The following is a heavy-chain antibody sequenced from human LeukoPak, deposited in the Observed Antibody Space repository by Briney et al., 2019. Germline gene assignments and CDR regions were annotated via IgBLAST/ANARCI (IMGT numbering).Heavy chain of an antibody. D-gene: IGHD2-2*01. CDR1: GYSFTSYW. J-gene: IGHJ4*02. CDR2: IYPGDSDT. V-gene: IGHV5-51*01. Sequence: GESLKFSCKGSGYSFTSYWIGWVRQMPGKGLEWMGIIYPGDSDTRYSPSFQGQVTISADKSISTAYLQWSSLKASDTAVYYCARRGSCTSTSCYEYFGYWGQGTLVTVSS. CDR3: ARRGSCTSTSCYEYFGY.